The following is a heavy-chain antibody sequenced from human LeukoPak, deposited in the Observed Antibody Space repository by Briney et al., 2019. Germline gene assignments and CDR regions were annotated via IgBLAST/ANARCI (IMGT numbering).Heavy chain of an antibody. CDR2: INHSGST. V-gene: IGHV4-34*01. CDR1: GGSFSGYY. CDR3: ARVYYDILTGYPYYLNY. Sequence: SETLSLTCAVYGGSFSGYYWSWIRQPPGKGLEWIGEINHSGSTNYNPSLKSRVTISVDTSKNQFSLKLSSVTAADTAVYFCARVYYDILTGYPYYLNYWGQGTLVTVSS. J-gene: IGHJ4*02. D-gene: IGHD3-9*01.